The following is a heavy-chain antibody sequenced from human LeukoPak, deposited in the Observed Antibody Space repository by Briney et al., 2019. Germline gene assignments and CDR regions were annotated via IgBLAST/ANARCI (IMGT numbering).Heavy chain of an antibody. D-gene: IGHD6-13*01. V-gene: IGHV4-4*02. CDR1: VGSISSGNW. J-gene: IGHJ5*02. Sequence: SETLSLTCAVSVGSISSGNWWSWVRQPPGKGLEWIGYIYYSGSTNYNPSLKSRVTISVDTSKNQFSLKLSSVTAADTAVYYCAREIVWGGIAAAGRVNWFDPWGQGTLVTVSS. CDR3: AREIVWGGIAAAGRVNWFDP. CDR2: IYYSGST.